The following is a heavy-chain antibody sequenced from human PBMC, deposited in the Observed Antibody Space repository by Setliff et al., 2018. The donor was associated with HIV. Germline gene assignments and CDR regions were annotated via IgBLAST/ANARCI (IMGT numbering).Heavy chain of an antibody. CDR2: IIPIFDTA. V-gene: IGHV1-69*05. D-gene: IGHD6-13*01. CDR3: ARDSSRSSPDYYYYGMDV. J-gene: IGHJ6*02. CDR1: GGTFSNYA. Sequence: SVKVSCKASGGTFSNYAFTWVRQAPGQGLEWMGGIIPIFDTANYAQKFQGRVSITTDESTSTAYMELRSLRSDDTAVYYCARDSSRSSPDYYYYGMDVWGQGTTVTV.